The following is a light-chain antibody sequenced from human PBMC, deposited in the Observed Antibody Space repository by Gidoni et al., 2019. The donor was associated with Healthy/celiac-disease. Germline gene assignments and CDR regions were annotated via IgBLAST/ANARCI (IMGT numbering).Light chain of an antibody. CDR1: STNIGSNY. CDR3: AAWDDSLSGAV. J-gene: IGLJ7*01. Sequence: QTVLTKPPSASGPPGQRVNISCSGSSTNIGSNYVYWYQQLPGTAPKLLIYRNNQRPSVVPDRLSGSKSGTSASLAISGLRSEDEADYYCAAWDDSLSGAVFGGGTQLTVL. V-gene: IGLV1-47*01. CDR2: RNN.